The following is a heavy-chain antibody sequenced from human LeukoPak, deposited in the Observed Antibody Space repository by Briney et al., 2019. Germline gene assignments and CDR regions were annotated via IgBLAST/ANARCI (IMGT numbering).Heavy chain of an antibody. J-gene: IGHJ4*02. CDR2: INRDGSTT. CDR1: GFTFSNYW. CDR3: ARDKKSGESSEIDY. D-gene: IGHD3-10*01. Sequence: SEGSLRLSCAASGFTFSNYWVHWVRQAPGKGLVWVSRINRDGSTTNYADSVKGRFTVSRDNAKNTLNLQMNSLGAEDTAVYYCARDKKSGESSEIDYWGQGTLVTVSS. V-gene: IGHV3-74*01.